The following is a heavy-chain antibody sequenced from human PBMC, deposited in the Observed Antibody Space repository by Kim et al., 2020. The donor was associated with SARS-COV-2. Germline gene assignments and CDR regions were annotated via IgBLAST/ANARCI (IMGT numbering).Heavy chain of an antibody. CDR2: IIGSGTTI. D-gene: IGHD4-4*01. CDR3: ARGPNYSPFDY. J-gene: IGHJ4*02. CDR1: GFTFSSYE. V-gene: IGHV3-48*03. Sequence: GGSLRLSCTASGFTFSSYEMNWVRQAPGKGLEWVSYIIGSGTTIYYADSVRGRFTISRDNDKNSLFLQMNSLRAEDTAVYYCARGPNYSPFDYWGQGTLVTVSP.